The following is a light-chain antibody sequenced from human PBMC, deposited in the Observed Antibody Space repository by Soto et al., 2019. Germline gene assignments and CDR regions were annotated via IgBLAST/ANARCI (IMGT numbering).Light chain of an antibody. CDR3: LQYNTFWT. J-gene: IGKJ1*01. V-gene: IGKV1-5*01. Sequence: DIQMTQSPSTLSASVGDRVTIPCRASQSISSRLAWYQQKPGKAPKLLIYDVSNLESGVPSRFSGSGSGTEFTLTISSLQPDDFATYYCLQYNTFWTFGQGTKVDIK. CDR2: DVS. CDR1: QSISSR.